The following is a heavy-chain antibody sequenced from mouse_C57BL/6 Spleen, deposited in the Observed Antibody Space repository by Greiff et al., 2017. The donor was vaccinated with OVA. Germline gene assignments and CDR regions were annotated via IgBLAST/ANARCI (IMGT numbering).Heavy chain of an antibody. Sequence: VQLQQSGPELVKPGASVKISCKASGYTFTDYYINWVKQRPGQGLEWIGWIFPGSGSTYYNEKFKGKATLTVDKSSSTAYMLLSSLTSEDSAVYVCARKGGSRFPYAMDYWGQGTSVTVSS. D-gene: IGHD1-1*01. CDR3: ARKGGSRFPYAMDY. J-gene: IGHJ4*01. V-gene: IGHV1-75*01. CDR1: GYTFTDYY. CDR2: IFPGSGST.